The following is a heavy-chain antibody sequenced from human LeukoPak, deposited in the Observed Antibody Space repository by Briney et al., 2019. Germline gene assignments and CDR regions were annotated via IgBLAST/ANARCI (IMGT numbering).Heavy chain of an antibody. CDR3: ARSGDGNWFDP. Sequence: ASVKVSCKASGYTLTNFGVSWVRQAPGQGLEWMGWISAYNGDTNYAQKFQGRVTMTTDTSTSTAYMDLRSLRSDDTAVYYCARSGDGNWFDPWGQGTLVTVSS. D-gene: IGHD4-17*01. J-gene: IGHJ5*02. V-gene: IGHV1-18*01. CDR1: GYTLTNFG. CDR2: ISAYNGDT.